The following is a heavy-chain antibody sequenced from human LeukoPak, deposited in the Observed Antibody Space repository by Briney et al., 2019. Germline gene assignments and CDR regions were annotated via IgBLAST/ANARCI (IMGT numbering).Heavy chain of an antibody. V-gene: IGHV3-66*01. J-gene: IGHJ4*02. CDR2: IYSGGST. CDR1: GFTVSSNY. D-gene: IGHD2-15*01. Sequence: GGSLRLSCAASGFTVSSNYMSWVRQAPGKGLEWVSVIYSGGSTYYADSVKGRFTISRDNSKNTLYPQMNSLRAEDTAVYYCARVFCSGGSCYGDYWGQGTLVTVSS. CDR3: ARVFCSGGSCYGDY.